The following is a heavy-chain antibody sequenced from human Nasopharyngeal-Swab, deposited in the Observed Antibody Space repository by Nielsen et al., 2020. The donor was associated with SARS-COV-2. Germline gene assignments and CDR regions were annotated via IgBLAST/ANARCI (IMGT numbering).Heavy chain of an antibody. CDR3: ARRGASGHDQGSYYYYYYYMDV. V-gene: IGHV1-46*01. CDR2: INPSGGST. D-gene: IGHD5-12*01. Sequence: WVRQAPGQGLEWMGIINPSGGSTSYAQKFQGRVTMTRDTSTSTVYMELSSLRSEDTAVYYCARRGASGHDQGSYYYYYYYMDVWGKGTTVTVSS. J-gene: IGHJ6*03.